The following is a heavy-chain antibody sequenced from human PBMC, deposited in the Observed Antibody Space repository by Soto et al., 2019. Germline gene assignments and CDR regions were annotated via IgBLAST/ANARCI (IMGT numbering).Heavy chain of an antibody. V-gene: IGHV5-51*03. CDR3: ARGRDWTGSQDFDY. CDR1: GYLFTSYW. Sequence: DVQLAQSGAEVKKPGESLQISCQGSGYLFTSYWMGWVRQMPGKGLEWMGIIYPDDSDTRYSPSFQGQVTISIDKSIRTTYLQWSSLKASDTAIYFCARGRDWTGSQDFDYWGQGTPVTVYS. CDR2: IYPDDSDT. J-gene: IGHJ4*02. D-gene: IGHD2-21*01.